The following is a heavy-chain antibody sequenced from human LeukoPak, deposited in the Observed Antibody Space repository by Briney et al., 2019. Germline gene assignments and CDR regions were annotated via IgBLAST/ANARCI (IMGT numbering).Heavy chain of an antibody. D-gene: IGHD6-13*01. Sequence: ASVKVSCKASAYTFTGYFLHWVRQAPGQGREWMGWINPNSGGTNYAQKFQGRVTMTRDTSISTAYMELSSLRSDDTAVYYCARVDTSTWDSFDSWGQGTLIIVSS. V-gene: IGHV1-2*02. CDR2: INPNSGGT. J-gene: IGHJ4*02. CDR1: AYTFTGYF. CDR3: ARVDTSTWDSFDS.